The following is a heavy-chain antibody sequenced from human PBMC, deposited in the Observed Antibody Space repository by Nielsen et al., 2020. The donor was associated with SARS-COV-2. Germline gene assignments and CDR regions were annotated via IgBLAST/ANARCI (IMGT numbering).Heavy chain of an antibody. J-gene: IGHJ1*01. CDR2: FDPQDGET. CDR3: ATDSPFGVVIYALAH. Sequence: ASVKVSCKVPGYTLAQLSMHWVRQAPGQGLEWMGEFDPQDGETTYSPKFQGRVTMTEDTSIDTAYLALSGLRSDDTAVYYCATDSPFGVVIYALAHWGQGTLVTVSS. D-gene: IGHD3-3*01. V-gene: IGHV1-24*01. CDR1: GYTLAQLS.